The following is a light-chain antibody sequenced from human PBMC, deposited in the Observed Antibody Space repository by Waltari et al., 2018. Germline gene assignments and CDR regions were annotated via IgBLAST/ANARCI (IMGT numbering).Light chain of an antibody. CDR1: QSVLYSSNDKNY. Sequence: DIVMTQSPDSLAVSLGERATINCKSSQSVLYSSNDKNYLAWYQQKPRQPPKLLIYWASTRESGVPDRFSGGGSGTDFTLTISSLQAEDVAVYYCQQYYSTPLTFGQGTKVEIK. CDR3: QQYYSTPLT. CDR2: WAS. J-gene: IGKJ1*01. V-gene: IGKV4-1*01.